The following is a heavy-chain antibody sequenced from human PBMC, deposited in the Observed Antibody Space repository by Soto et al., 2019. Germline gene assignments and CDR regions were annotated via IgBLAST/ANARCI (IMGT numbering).Heavy chain of an antibody. CDR1: GYTLTELS. V-gene: IGHV1-24*01. D-gene: IGHD2-15*01. Sequence: GASVKVSCKVSGYTLTELSMHWVRQAPGKGLEWMGGFDPEDGETIYAQKFQGRVTMTEDTSTDTAYMELSSLRSDDTAVYYCARGFRVAATRWWFDPWGQGTLVTVSS. J-gene: IGHJ5*02. CDR2: FDPEDGET. CDR3: ARGFRVAATRWWFDP.